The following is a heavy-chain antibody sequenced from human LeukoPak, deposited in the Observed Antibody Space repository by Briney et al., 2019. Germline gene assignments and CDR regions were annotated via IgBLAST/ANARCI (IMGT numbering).Heavy chain of an antibody. Sequence: GGSLRLSCAASGFTVSINYMSWVRQAPGKGLEWVSVIYSGGTTYYADSVKGRFTISRGNSKNTLYLQMNGLRAEDTAVYFCARGGGYYGIDYWGQGTLVTVSS. J-gene: IGHJ4*02. CDR2: IYSGGTT. V-gene: IGHV3-53*01. CDR3: ARGGGYYGIDY. D-gene: IGHD4-17*01. CDR1: GFTVSINY.